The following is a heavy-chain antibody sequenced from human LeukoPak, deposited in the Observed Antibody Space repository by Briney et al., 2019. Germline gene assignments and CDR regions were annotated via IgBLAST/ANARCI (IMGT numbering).Heavy chain of an antibody. CDR3: ARDRYFYYYGMDV. V-gene: IGHV3-11*05. Sequence: GGSLRLSCAASGFAFSFYAMSWIRQAPGKGLEWVSYINPRSTYTNYADSVKGRFTVSRDNAKNSLYLQMDSLRADDTAMYYCARDRYFYYYGMDVWGQGTTVTVSS. CDR1: GFAFSFYA. J-gene: IGHJ6*02. CDR2: INPRSTYT.